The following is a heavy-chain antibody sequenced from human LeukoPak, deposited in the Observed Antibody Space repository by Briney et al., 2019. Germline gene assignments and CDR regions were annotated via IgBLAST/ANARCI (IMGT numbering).Heavy chain of an antibody. V-gene: IGHV4-4*02. CDR1: GGSILTTNW. CDR3: ARESGAFSPFGF. J-gene: IGHJ4*02. D-gene: IGHD1-26*01. Sequence: SETLSLTCAVSGGSILTTNWWSWVRPPPGKGLEWIGEVHLSGASNYNPSLKSRVSMSIDTSRNQLSLELTSVTAADTAIYYCARESGAFSPFGFWGQGPLVTVSS. CDR2: VHLSGAS.